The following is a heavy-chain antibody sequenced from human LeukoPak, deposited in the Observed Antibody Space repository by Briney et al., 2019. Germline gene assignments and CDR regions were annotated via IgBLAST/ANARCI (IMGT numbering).Heavy chain of an antibody. CDR2: IIPILGIA. Sequence: VASVKVSCKASGGTFSSYAISWVRQAPGQGLEWMGRIIPILGIANYAQKFQGRVTITADKSTSTAYMELSSLRSEDTAVYYCARVGFGEAYHYYYGMDVWGQGTTVTVSS. J-gene: IGHJ6*02. CDR3: ARVGFGEAYHYYYGMDV. CDR1: GGTFSSYA. D-gene: IGHD3-10*01. V-gene: IGHV1-69*04.